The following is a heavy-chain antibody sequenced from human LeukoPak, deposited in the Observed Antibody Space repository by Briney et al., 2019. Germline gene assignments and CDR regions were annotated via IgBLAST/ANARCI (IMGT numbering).Heavy chain of an antibody. CDR2: IRYDGSNK. J-gene: IGHJ2*01. CDR1: GFTFSSYG. V-gene: IGHV3-30*02. D-gene: IGHD1-26*01. CDR3: ARESGYSGSYSPYWYFDL. Sequence: GGSLRLSCAASGFTFSSYGMHWVRQAPGKGLEWVAFIRYDGSNKYYADSVKGRFTISRDNSKNTLYLQMNSLRAEDTAVYYCARESGYSGSYSPYWYFDLWGRGTLVTVSS.